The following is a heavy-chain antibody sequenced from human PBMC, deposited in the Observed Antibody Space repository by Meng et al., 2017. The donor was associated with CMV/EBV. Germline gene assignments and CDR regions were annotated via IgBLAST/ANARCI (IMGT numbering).Heavy chain of an antibody. CDR2: INPSGGST. Sequence: ASVKVSCKASGYTFTSYYMHWVRQAPGQGLEWMGIINPSGGSTSYAQKFQGRVTMTRDTSTSTVYMELSSLRSEDTAVYYCARLVRRGGTTFRHSDRDFDYWGQGTLVTAPQ. V-gene: IGHV1-46*01. CDR1: GYTFTSYY. CDR3: ARLVRRGGTTFRHSDRDFDY. D-gene: IGHD1-1*01. J-gene: IGHJ4*02.